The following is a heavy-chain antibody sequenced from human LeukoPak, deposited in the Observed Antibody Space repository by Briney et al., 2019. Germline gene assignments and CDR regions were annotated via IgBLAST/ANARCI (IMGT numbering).Heavy chain of an antibody. CDR1: GGSISSGSYY. J-gene: IGHJ3*02. CDR2: IYYSGST. D-gene: IGHD4-17*01. CDR3: ARDTTVTDAFDI. Sequence: SETLSLTCTVSGGSISSGSYYWGWIRQPPGKGLEWIGSIYYSGSTYYNPSLKSRVTISVDTSKNQFSLKLSSVTAADTAVYYCARDTTVTDAFDIWGQGTMVTVSS. V-gene: IGHV4-39*07.